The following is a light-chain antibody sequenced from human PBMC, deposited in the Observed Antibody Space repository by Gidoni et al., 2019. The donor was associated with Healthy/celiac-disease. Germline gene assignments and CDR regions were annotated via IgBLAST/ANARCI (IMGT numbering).Light chain of an antibody. Sequence: EIVMTQSPATLSVSPGERATLSCRASQSVSSNLAWYQQKPGQAPRLLIYGGSTRATGIPARFSGSGSGTEFTLTISSLQSEDFAVYYCQQYNNWLWTFXQXTKVEIK. CDR2: GGS. CDR3: QQYNNWLWT. J-gene: IGKJ1*01. CDR1: QSVSSN. V-gene: IGKV3-15*01.